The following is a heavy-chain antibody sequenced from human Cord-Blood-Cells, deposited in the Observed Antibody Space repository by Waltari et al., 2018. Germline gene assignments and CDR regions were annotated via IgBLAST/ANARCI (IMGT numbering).Heavy chain of an antibody. CDR3: ARYYGDYYFDY. Sequence: QVQLQESGPGLVKPSETLSLTCTVSGGSISSYYWSWIRQPPGKGLEWIGYIYYSGSTNYHPSLKSRVTISVDTSKNQFSLKLSSVTAADTAVYYCARYYGDYYFDYWGQGTLVTVSS. CDR1: GGSISSYY. D-gene: IGHD4-17*01. J-gene: IGHJ4*02. CDR2: IYYSGST. V-gene: IGHV4-59*01.